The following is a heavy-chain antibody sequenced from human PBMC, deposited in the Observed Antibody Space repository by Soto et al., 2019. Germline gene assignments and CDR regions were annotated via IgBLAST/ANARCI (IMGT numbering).Heavy chain of an antibody. CDR3: ASFGNWNYGDDAFDI. CDR1: GYTFTSYG. D-gene: IGHD1-7*01. V-gene: IGHV1-18*01. CDR2: IRAYNGNT. Sequence: GASVKVSCKASGYTFTSYGISWLRQAPGQGVEWVGWIRAYNGNTNYAQKLQGRVTMTTDTSTSTAYMELRSLRSDDTAVYYCASFGNWNYGDDAFDIWGQGTMVTVSS. J-gene: IGHJ3*02.